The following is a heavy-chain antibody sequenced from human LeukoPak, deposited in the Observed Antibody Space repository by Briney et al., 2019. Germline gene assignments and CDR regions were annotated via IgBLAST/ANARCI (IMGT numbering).Heavy chain of an antibody. D-gene: IGHD2-21*02. Sequence: GGSLRLSCAASGFPFSSYSMTWVRQAPGKGLEWVSAISGGGDITYYADSVTGRFTISRDNSKDTLFLQMHSLRPGDTAVYYCVREDTPATANYWGQGTLVTISS. CDR3: VREDTPATANY. J-gene: IGHJ4*02. CDR1: GFPFSSYS. CDR2: ISGGGDIT. V-gene: IGHV3-23*01.